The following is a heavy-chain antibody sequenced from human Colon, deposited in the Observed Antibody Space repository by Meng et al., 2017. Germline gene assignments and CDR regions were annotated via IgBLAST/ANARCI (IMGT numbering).Heavy chain of an antibody. D-gene: IGHD3-16*01. CDR1: GFDFTSYA. V-gene: IGHV3-30*01. CDR3: ARDYGGPQWFAP. Sequence: QVQLVESGGDGVQPGRSLRLSCATSGFDFTSYAMHWVRQAPGKGLEWVAVISYDGSQKFYADSVKGRFTISRDFSKSTVSLQMDSLRVEDTAMYYCARDYGGPQWFAPWGQGTLVTVSS. CDR2: ISYDGSQK. J-gene: IGHJ5*02.